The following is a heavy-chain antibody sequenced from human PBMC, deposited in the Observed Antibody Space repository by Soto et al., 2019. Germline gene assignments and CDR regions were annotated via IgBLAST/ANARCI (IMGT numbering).Heavy chain of an antibody. CDR3: ARDRGAVTGQYFDY. CDR2: ISSSGTSA. D-gene: IGHD6-19*01. CDR1: GFTFSAVY. Sequence: QVQLEESGGGLVKPGGSLRLSCAALGFTFSAVYLRWIRQAPNKGLEYISYISSSGTSANYADSVKGRFTISRDNAKNSLYLQMNRLRAEDTAVYYCARDRGAVTGQYFDYWGQGALVTVSS. V-gene: IGHV3-11*05. J-gene: IGHJ4*02.